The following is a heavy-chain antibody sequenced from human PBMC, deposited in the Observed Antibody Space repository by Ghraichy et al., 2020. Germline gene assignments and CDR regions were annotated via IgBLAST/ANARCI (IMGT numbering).Heavy chain of an antibody. CDR1: GYTFTSYG. J-gene: IGHJ4*02. V-gene: IGHV1-18*01. D-gene: IGHD2-15*01. Sequence: SVKVSCKASGYTFTSYGISWVRQAPGQGLEWMGWISAYNGNTNYAQKLQGRVTMTTDTSTSTAYMELRSLRSDDTAVYYCARDQARYCSGGSCYGIHWGQGTLVTVSS. CDR3: ARDQARYCSGGSCYGIH. CDR2: ISAYNGNT.